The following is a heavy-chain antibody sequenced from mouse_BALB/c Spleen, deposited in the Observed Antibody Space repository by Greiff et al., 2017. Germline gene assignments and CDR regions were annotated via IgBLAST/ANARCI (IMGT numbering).Heavy chain of an antibody. CDR3: ARDYYGSSYTFFAY. D-gene: IGHD1-1*01. CDR1: GYAFSSYW. Sequence: VKLQESGAELVRPGSSVKISCKASGYAFSSYWMNWVKQRPGQGLEWIGQIYPGDGDTNYNGKFKGKATLTADKSSSTAYMQLSSLTSEDSAVYFCARDYYGSSYTFFAYWGQGTLVTVSA. CDR2: IYPGDGDT. J-gene: IGHJ3*01. V-gene: IGHV1-80*01.